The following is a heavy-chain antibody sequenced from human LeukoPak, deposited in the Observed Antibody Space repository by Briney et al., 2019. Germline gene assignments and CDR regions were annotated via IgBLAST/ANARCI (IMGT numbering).Heavy chain of an antibody. V-gene: IGHV3-23*01. J-gene: IGHJ4*02. CDR1: GFTFSSYA. Sequence: GGSLRLSCAASGFTFSSYAMSWVRQAPGKGLGWVSAISGGSGGSTYYADSVKGRFTISRDNSKNTLYLQMNSLRAEDTAVYYCAKDFIGWLRSIYYFDYWGQGTLVTVSS. CDR2: ISGGSGGST. CDR3: AKDFIGWLRSIYYFDY. D-gene: IGHD5-12*01.